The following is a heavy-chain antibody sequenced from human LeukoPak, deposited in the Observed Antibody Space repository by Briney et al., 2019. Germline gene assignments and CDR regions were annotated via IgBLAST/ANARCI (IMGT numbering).Heavy chain of an antibody. CDR1: GFTSNSYA. CDR2: ITETGGRT. D-gene: IGHD3-10*01. CDR3: AKEIYYGSGSYWDS. V-gene: IGHV3-23*01. J-gene: IGHJ5*02. Sequence: GGSLRLSCAGSGFTSNSYAMNWVRQAPGKGLEWVSSITETGGRTHYAESVKGRFTTSRDNSKRTLYLQMNSLRDEDTAIYYCAKEIYYGSGSYWDSWGQGTLVTVSS.